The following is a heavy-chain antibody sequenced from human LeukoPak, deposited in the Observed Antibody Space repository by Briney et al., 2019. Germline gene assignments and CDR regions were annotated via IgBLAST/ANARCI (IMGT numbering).Heavy chain of an antibody. V-gene: IGHV3-30*02. CDR1: GFTFSSYG. CDR3: AKDPLQYGSGSYYFDY. D-gene: IGHD3-10*01. CDR2: IWYDGNDK. Sequence: GGSLRLSCAASGFTFSSYGMHWVRQAPGKGLEWVAFIWYDGNDKYYADSVKGRFTISRDSSKNTLYLQMNGLRAEDTAVYYCAKDPLQYGSGSYYFDYWGQGTLVTVSS. J-gene: IGHJ4*02.